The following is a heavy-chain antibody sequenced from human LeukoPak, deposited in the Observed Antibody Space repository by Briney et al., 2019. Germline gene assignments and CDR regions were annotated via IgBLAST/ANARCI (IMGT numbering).Heavy chain of an antibody. Sequence: PGGSLRLSCAASGFTFSSYAMSWVRQAPGKGLEWVSAISGSGGSTYYADSVKGRFTISRDNSKNTLYLQMNSLRAEDTAVYYCAKDPYVLEWFQTGAPYYFDYWGQGTLVTVSS. CDR1: GFTFSSYA. J-gene: IGHJ4*02. V-gene: IGHV3-23*01. D-gene: IGHD3-3*01. CDR3: AKDPYVLEWFQTGAPYYFDY. CDR2: ISGSGGST.